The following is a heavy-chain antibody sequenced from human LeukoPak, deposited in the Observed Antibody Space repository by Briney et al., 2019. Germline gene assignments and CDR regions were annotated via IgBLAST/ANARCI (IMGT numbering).Heavy chain of an antibody. CDR3: VRLWEFDY. Sequence: PGGSLRLSCAAFGFNFNDYWMTWVRQPPGKGLQWVARISQDGTETLYADSVKGRFTLSKDNADKSLYLQMNSLSTEDTAVYYCVRLWEFDYWGQGTLVTVSS. CDR1: GFNFNDYW. CDR2: ISQDGTET. J-gene: IGHJ4*02. D-gene: IGHD1-26*01. V-gene: IGHV3-7*01.